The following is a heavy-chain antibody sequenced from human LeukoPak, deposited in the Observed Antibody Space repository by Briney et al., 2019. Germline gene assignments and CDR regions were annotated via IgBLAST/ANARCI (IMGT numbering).Heavy chain of an antibody. J-gene: IGHJ4*02. D-gene: IGHD6-6*01. CDR1: GFTISNYW. CDR2: IRRGGSEE. Sequence: GGSLRLSCAASGFTISNYWMNWVRQAPGKGLEWLANIRRGGSEEYYVDSVKGRFTISRDNTKNSLYLQMNSLRVEDTAVYYCARALIAADNYWGQGALVTVSS. CDR3: ARALIAADNY. V-gene: IGHV3-7*04.